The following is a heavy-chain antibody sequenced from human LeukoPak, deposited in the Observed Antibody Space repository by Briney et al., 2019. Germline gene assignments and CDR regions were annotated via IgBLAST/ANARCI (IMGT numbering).Heavy chain of an antibody. CDR1: GGSISSSSHY. CDR3: ARLVPAAAFDY. J-gene: IGHJ4*02. D-gene: IGHD2-2*01. V-gene: IGHV4-39*07. Sequence: SETLSLTCTVSGGSISSSSHYWGWIRQPPGKGLEWIGSMYYRGSTYHNPSLKSRVTISVDTSKNQFSLKLSSVTAADTAVYYCARLVPAAAFDYWGQGTLVTVSS. CDR2: MYYRGST.